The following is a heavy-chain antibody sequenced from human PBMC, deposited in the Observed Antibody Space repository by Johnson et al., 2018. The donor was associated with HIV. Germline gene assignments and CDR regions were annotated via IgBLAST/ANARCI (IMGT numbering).Heavy chain of an antibody. Sequence: VQLVESGGGLVQPGGSLRLSCAASGFTFSSYAMSWVRQAPGKGLEWVSAISGSGGSTYYADSVKGRFTIARDNSKNTLYRQMNSLRAEDTAVYYCAKDPSPLLLVNDACDIWVQGTMVTVSS. J-gene: IGHJ3*02. CDR3: AKDPSPLLLVNDACDI. D-gene: IGHD3-10*01. CDR1: GFTFSSYA. V-gene: IGHV3-23*04. CDR2: ISGSGGST.